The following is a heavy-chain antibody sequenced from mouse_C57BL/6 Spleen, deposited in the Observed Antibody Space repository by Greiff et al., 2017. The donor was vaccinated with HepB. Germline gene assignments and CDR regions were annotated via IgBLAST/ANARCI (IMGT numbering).Heavy chain of an antibody. D-gene: IGHD1-1*02. CDR2: INPYNGDT. Sequence: VQLQQSGPELVKPGDSVKISCKASGYSFTGYFMNWVMQSHGKSLEWIGRINPYNGDTFYNQKFKGKGTLTVDKSSSTAHMELRSLTSEDSAVYYCARYPRYYDPYFDYWGQGTTLTVSS. J-gene: IGHJ2*01. V-gene: IGHV1-20*01. CDR3: ARYPRYYDPYFDY. CDR1: GYSFTGYF.